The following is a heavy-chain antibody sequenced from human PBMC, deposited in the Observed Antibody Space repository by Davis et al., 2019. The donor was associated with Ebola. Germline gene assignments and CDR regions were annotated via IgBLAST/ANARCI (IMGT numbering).Heavy chain of an antibody. D-gene: IGHD1-14*01. CDR3: ARSGVRGYYNGMDV. CDR1: GYALTSYD. J-gene: IGHJ6*02. CDR2: MNPNSGNT. Sequence: AASVKVSCKASGYALTSYDINWVRQATRQGLEWMGWMNPNSGNTGYVERFQGRVTMSRNTSISTAYMELSSLRSEDTAVYYCARSGVRGYYNGMDVWGQGTTVTVSS. V-gene: IGHV1-8*01.